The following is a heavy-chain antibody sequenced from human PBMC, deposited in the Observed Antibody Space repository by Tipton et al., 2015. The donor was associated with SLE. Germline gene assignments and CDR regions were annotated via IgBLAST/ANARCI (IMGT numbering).Heavy chain of an antibody. Sequence: LRLSCAVYGGSLNGYYWSWIRQPAGGGLEWIGRIYTNENTNYNPSLKSRVTMSVDTSKNHFSLKLISVTAADTAVYYCAREFLNPVTTVHYYFDLWGRGTLVTVSS. J-gene: IGHJ2*01. V-gene: IGHV4-4*07. CDR1: GGSLNGYY. D-gene: IGHD4-11*01. CDR3: AREFLNPVTTVHYYFDL. CDR2: IYTNENT.